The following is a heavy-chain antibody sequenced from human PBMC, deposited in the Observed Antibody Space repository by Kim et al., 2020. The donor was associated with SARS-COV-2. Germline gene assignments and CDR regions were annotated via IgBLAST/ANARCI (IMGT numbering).Heavy chain of an antibody. CDR1: GGSISSSSYY. D-gene: IGHD3-10*01. V-gene: IGHV4-39*01. CDR3: ANLRLLWFGELLPALGYGMDV. CDR2: IYYSGST. J-gene: IGHJ6*02. Sequence: SETLSLTCTVSGGSISSSSYYWGWIRQPPGKGLEWIGSIYYSGSTYYNPSLKSRVTISVDTSKNQFSLKLSSVTAADTAVYYCANLRLLWFGELLPALGYGMDVWGQGTTVTVSS.